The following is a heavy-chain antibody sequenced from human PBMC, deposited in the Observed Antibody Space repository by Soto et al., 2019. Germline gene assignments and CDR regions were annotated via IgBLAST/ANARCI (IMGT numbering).Heavy chain of an antibody. D-gene: IGHD3-22*01. J-gene: IGHJ5*02. V-gene: IGHV4-31*03. CDR1: GDSISSGDYY. Sequence: QVQLQESGPGLVKPAQTLSLTCTVSGDSISSGDYYWSWGRQHPARGLGWVGYIYYSGTTYHNPPIRSRIPIPVDRSKNHCSLKRRSMTAAETAVYCCARVDRSSIVVFSWGQGTLVTVSS. CDR2: IYYSGTT. CDR3: ARVDRSSIVVFS.